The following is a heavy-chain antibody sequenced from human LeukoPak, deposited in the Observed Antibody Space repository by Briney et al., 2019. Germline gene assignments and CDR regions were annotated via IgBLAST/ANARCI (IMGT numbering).Heavy chain of an antibody. CDR1: GFTFSSYS. V-gene: IGHV3-21*01. CDR3: ARDAPAWGSSSNAFDI. Sequence: GGSLRLSCAASGFTFSSYSMNWVRQAPGKGLEWVSSISSSSSYIYYADSVKGRFTISRDNAKNSLYLQMNSLRAEDTAVYYCARDAPAWGSSSNAFDIWGQGTMVTVSS. D-gene: IGHD6-13*01. CDR2: ISSSSSYI. J-gene: IGHJ3*02.